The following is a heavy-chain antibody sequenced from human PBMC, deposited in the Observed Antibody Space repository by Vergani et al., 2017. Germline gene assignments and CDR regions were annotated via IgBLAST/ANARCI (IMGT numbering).Heavy chain of an antibody. CDR3: ARRAEGWETLLRDDFDV. V-gene: IGHV4-34*01. CDR1: GGSLSGYY. Sequence: QVQLQQWGLGLLKPSETLSLTCAVYGGSLSGYYWSWIRLAPGKGLEWIGEINHSGTINYNPTLKSPFNVSIDTSRDHFSLKLRSVSAADTAVYFCARRAEGWETLLRDDFDVWGQGTFVTVSP. J-gene: IGHJ3*01. CDR2: INHSGTI. D-gene: IGHD1-26*01.